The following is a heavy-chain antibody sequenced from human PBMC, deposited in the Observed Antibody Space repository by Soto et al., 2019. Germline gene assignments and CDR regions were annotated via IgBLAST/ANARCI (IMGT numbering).Heavy chain of an antibody. CDR1: GFVFTNFW. Sequence: GESLKISCEASGFVFTNFWMHWVRHVPGKGLVWVARIDTSGHSTNYAESVKGRFTISRDNAKNTVSLQMNSLRVEDTGVYYCAKDSWYFDLWSQGSQVTVSS. D-gene: IGHD6-13*01. J-gene: IGHJ4*02. CDR3: AKDSWYFDL. V-gene: IGHV3-74*01. CDR2: IDTSGHST.